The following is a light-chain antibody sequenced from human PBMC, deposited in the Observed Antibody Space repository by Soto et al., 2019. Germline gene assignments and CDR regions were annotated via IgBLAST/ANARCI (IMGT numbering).Light chain of an antibody. CDR1: QSVSSSY. CDR2: CAS. Sequence: EIVVTQSPGTLSLSPGERATLSCSASQSVSSSYLAWYQQKPGQAPRLLIYCASSRATGIPDRFSGSGSGTDFTLTISRLEPEDFAVYYCQQYGSSPPMYTFGQGTKLEIK. J-gene: IGKJ2*01. CDR3: QQYGSSPPMYT. V-gene: IGKV3-20*01.